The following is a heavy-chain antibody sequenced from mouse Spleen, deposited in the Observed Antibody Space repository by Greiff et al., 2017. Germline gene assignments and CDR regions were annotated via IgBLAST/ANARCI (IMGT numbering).Heavy chain of an antibody. V-gene: IGHV1-80*01. CDR2: IYPGDGDT. CDR3: ARSGWDYPWFAY. CDR1: GYAFSSYW. J-gene: IGHJ3*01. D-gene: IGHD2-4*01. Sequence: QVQLQQSGAELVKPGASVKISCKASGYAFSSYWMNWVKQRPGKGLEWIGQIYPGDGDTNYNGKFKGKATLTADKSSSTAYMQLSSLTSEDSAVYFCARSGWDYPWFAYWGQGTLVTVSA.